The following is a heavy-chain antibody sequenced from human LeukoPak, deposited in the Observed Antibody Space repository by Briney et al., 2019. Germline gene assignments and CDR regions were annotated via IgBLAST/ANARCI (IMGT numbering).Heavy chain of an antibody. Sequence: SQTLSLTCAISGDSVSSNSAAWNWITQSPSRGLEWLGRTYYRSKWYNDYAVSVKSRITINPDTSKNQFSLQLNSVTPEDTAVYYCARHVDTAMATPSDAFDIWGQGTMVAVSS. CDR2: TYYRSKWYN. D-gene: IGHD5-18*01. CDR3: ARHVDTAMATPSDAFDI. CDR1: GDSVSSNSAA. J-gene: IGHJ3*02. V-gene: IGHV6-1*01.